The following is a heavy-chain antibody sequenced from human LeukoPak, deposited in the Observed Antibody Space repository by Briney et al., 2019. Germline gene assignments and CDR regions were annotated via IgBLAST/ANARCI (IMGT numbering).Heavy chain of an antibody. CDR3: AREYYYDTGGSIAAFDN. V-gene: IGHV4-4*02. CDR2: IYHSGST. CDR1: GGSISSSNW. J-gene: IGHJ3*02. Sequence: SETLSLTCAVSGGSISSSNWWSWVRQPPGKGLEWIGEIYHSGSTNYNPSLKSRVTISVDKSKNQFSLQLSSVTAADTAVYYCAREYYYDTGGSIAAFDNWGQGTMVTVSS. D-gene: IGHD3-22*01.